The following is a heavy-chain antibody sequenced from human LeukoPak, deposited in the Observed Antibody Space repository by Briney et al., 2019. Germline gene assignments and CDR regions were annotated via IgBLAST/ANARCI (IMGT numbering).Heavy chain of an antibody. Sequence: GGSLRLSCAASGFTFSSAAMTWGRQAPGKGLEWVSLIASSGGSTYYADSVKGRFTISRDNSKNTLSLQMNSLRVEDTAIYYCAKDIQLSTWGLGTMVTVSS. D-gene: IGHD5-24*01. CDR1: GFTFSSAA. CDR2: IASSGGST. CDR3: AKDIQLST. V-gene: IGHV3-23*01. J-gene: IGHJ3*01.